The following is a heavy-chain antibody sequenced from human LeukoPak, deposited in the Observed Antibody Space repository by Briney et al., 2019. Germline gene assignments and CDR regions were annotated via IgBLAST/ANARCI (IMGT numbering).Heavy chain of an antibody. D-gene: IGHD2-2*01. CDR2: IYYSGST. J-gene: IGHJ4*02. V-gene: IGHV4-31*03. Sequence: SETLSLTCTVSGGSISSGGYYWNWIRQHPGKGLEWIGYIYYSGSTYYNPSLKSRITISVDTSKNQFSLKLSSVTAADTAVYYCARASVVPAVAFDYWGQGTLVTVSS. CDR1: GGSISSGGYY. CDR3: ARASVVPAVAFDY.